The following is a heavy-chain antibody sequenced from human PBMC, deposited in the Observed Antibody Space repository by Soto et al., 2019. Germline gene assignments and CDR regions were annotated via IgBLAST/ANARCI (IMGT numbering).Heavy chain of an antibody. Sequence: ASVKVSCKASGYTFTSYYMHWVRQAPGQGHDWMGIINPSGGSTSYAQKFQGRVTMTRDTSTSTVYMELSSLRSEDTAVYYCALRDCSSTSCYVGEDAFDIWGQGTMVTVSS. J-gene: IGHJ3*02. D-gene: IGHD2-2*01. CDR2: INPSGGST. CDR1: GYTFTSYY. V-gene: IGHV1-46*03. CDR3: ALRDCSSTSCYVGEDAFDI.